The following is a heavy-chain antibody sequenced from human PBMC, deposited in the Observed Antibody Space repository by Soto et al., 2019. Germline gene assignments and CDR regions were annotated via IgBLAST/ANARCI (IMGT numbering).Heavy chain of an antibody. D-gene: IGHD3-9*01. CDR1: GASITSSDYY. V-gene: IGHV4-39*01. CDR2: IFYNGNT. CDR3: ARHRYGYGLDV. J-gene: IGHJ6*02. Sequence: QLQLQEPGPGLLKPSETLSLTRTVSGASITSSDYYWGWIRQPPGKGLEWIGRIFYNGNTYYSPSLKSRLTISRDTSKSQFSLRLTSVTAADTAVYFCARHRYGYGLDVGGQGTTVTVSS.